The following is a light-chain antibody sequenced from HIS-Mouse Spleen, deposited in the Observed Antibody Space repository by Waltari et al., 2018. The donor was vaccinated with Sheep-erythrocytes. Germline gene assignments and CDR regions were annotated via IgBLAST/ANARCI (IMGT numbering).Light chain of an antibody. Sequence: QSALTQPPSASGSPGQSVPIPFPGTRSAVGGFTYFSWYQQHPGKAPNPLIYEVSKRPSGVPDRFSGSKSGNTASLTVSGLQAEDEADYYCSSYAGSNNWVFGGGTKLTVL. CDR3: SSYAGSNNWV. CDR1: RSAVGGFTY. J-gene: IGLJ3*02. CDR2: EVS. V-gene: IGLV2-8*01.